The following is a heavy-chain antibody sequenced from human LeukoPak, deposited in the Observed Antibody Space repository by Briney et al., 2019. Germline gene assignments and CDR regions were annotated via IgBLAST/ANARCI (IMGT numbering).Heavy chain of an antibody. Sequence: GGSLRLSCAASGFTFSSYSMKWVRPAQGRGLEWVSYISSSSKTIYYADSVKGRFTLSRDNAKNSLYLQMNSLRDEDSAVYYCARDGSGMGDFDYWGQGTRVTVSS. D-gene: IGHD3-10*01. CDR2: ISSSSKTI. V-gene: IGHV3-48*02. J-gene: IGHJ4*02. CDR1: GFTFSSYS. CDR3: ARDGSGMGDFDY.